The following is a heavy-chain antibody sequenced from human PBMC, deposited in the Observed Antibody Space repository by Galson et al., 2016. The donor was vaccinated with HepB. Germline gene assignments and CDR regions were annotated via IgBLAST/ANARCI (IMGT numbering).Heavy chain of an antibody. V-gene: IGHV1-3*01. J-gene: IGHJ5*02. CDR3: ARAIVVLPSANWFNP. D-gene: IGHD2-2*01. CDR1: GYTFTDYA. Sequence: SVKVSCKASGYTFTDYAMHWVRLAPGQRLEWMGYINGGNGNTKYSQKFQGRVTITRDTSATTAYMELSSLTSEDTAVYYCARAIVVLPSANWFNPWGPGTQVIVSS. CDR2: INGGNGNT.